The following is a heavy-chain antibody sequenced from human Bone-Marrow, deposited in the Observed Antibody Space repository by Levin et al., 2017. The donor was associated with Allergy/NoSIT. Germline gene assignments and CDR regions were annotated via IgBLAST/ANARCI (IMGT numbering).Heavy chain of an antibody. CDR3: VRDWTGEWGSGNP. CDR1: GFDFSDHW. CDR2: IRKDGIEK. D-gene: IGHD3-16*01. Sequence: SCEVSGFDFSDHWMTWVRQAPGKGLEWVATIRKDGIEKYYVDSVKGRFTISRDNAKNSLSLQMNSLRVEDTALYYCVRDWTGEWGSGNPWGQGTLVTVSS. V-gene: IGHV3-7*01. J-gene: IGHJ5*02.